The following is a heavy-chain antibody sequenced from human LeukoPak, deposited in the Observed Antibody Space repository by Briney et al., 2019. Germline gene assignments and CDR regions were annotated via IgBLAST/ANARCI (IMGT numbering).Heavy chain of an antibody. Sequence: SETLSLTCSVSGGSNSSSRHYWGWIRQPPGKGLEWIGSISYSGTSYYNPSLTTRVTISVDTSKNQFSLKLNSLTAADTAVYYCASGTGETTYYYYYMDVWGKGTTVTISS. D-gene: IGHD1-1*01. CDR1: GGSNSSSRHY. CDR2: ISYSGTS. J-gene: IGHJ6*03. V-gene: IGHV4-39*01. CDR3: ASGTGETTYYYYYMDV.